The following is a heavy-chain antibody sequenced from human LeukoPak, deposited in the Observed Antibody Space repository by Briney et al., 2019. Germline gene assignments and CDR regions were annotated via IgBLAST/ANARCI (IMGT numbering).Heavy chain of an antibody. CDR1: GYTFTGYY. CDR2: INPNSGGT. J-gene: IGHJ4*02. Sequence: ASVKVSCKASGYTFTGYYKHWVRQAPGQGLEWMGWINPNSGGTNYAQKFQGRVTMTRDTSISTAYMELSRLRSDDTAVYYCARGDDILVPLRSWGQGTLVTVSS. D-gene: IGHD3-9*01. CDR3: ARGDDILVPLRS. V-gene: IGHV1-2*02.